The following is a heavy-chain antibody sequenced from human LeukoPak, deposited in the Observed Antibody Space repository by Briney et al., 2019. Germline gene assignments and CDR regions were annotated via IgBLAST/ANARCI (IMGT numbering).Heavy chain of an antibody. Sequence: SETLSLTCTVSGGSISSYYWSWIRQPPGKGLEWIGYIYYSGSTNYNPSLKSRVTISVDTSKNQFSLKLSSVTAADTALYYCARDQKAAGIYGDAFDIWGQGTMVTVSS. V-gene: IGHV4-59*01. D-gene: IGHD6-13*01. CDR3: ARDQKAAGIYGDAFDI. CDR2: IYYSGST. CDR1: GGSISSYY. J-gene: IGHJ3*02.